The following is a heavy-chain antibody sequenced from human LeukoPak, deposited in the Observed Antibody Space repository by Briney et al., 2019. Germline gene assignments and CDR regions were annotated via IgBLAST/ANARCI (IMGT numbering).Heavy chain of an antibody. D-gene: IGHD6-19*01. Sequence: GESLKISCKGSGYSVTSYWIGWVRQMPGKGLEWMGIIYPGDSDTRYSPSFQGQVTISADKSISTAYLQWSSLKASDTAMYYCARTGYSSGWVNSNWFDPWGQGTLVTVSS. J-gene: IGHJ5*02. V-gene: IGHV5-51*01. CDR1: GYSVTSYW. CDR3: ARTGYSSGWVNSNWFDP. CDR2: IYPGDSDT.